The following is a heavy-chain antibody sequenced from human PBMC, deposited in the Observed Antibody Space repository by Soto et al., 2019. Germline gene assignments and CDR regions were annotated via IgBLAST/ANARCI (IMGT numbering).Heavy chain of an antibody. J-gene: IGHJ6*03. V-gene: IGHV3-66*01. Sequence: HPGGSLGLSCAASGFTVSSNYMSWVRQAPGKGLEWVSVIYSGGSTYYADSVKGRFTISRDNSKNTLYLQMNSLRAEDTAVYYCARDKCSGGSCYYYYMDVWGKGTTVTVSS. CDR1: GFTVSSNY. CDR3: ARDKCSGGSCYYYYMDV. D-gene: IGHD2-15*01. CDR2: IYSGGST.